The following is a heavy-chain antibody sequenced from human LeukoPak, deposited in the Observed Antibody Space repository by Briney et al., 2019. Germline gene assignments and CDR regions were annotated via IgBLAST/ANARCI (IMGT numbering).Heavy chain of an antibody. J-gene: IGHJ4*02. CDR3: ARLVAAAAYFDY. Sequence: GGSLRLSCAASGFTFSRYAMHWVRQAPGKGLEWVAVISYDGSNKYYADSVKGRFTISRDNSKNTLYLQMNSLRAEDTAVYYCARLVAAAAYFDYWGQGTLVTVSS. D-gene: IGHD6-13*01. CDR2: ISYDGSNK. CDR1: GFTFSRYA. V-gene: IGHV3-30-3*02.